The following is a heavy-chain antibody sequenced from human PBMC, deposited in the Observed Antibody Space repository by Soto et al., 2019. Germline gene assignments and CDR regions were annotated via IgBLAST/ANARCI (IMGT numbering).Heavy chain of an antibody. CDR3: ARALFSSIFRWFDX. CDR1: GGSISSYY. D-gene: IGHD6-13*01. V-gene: IGHV4-59*01. CDR2: IYYSGST. J-gene: IGHJ5*02. Sequence: SETLSLTCTVSGGSISSYYWSWIRQPPGKGLEWIRYIYYSGSTNYNPSLKSRVTISVDTSKKQFSLKLSSVTAAETAVYYCARALFSSIFRWFDXWGQGTLVTVSX.